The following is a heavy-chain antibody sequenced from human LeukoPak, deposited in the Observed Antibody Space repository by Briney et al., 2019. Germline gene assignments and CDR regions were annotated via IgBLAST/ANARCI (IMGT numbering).Heavy chain of an antibody. Sequence: PGGSLRLSCAASGFTFSSYGMHWVRQAPGKGLEWVAFIRYDGSNKYYADSVKGRFTISRDNSKNTLYLQMNSLRAEDTAVYYCAKDLHYGSSGYGLFDYWGQGTLVTVSS. J-gene: IGHJ4*02. D-gene: IGHD3-22*01. V-gene: IGHV3-30*02. CDR3: AKDLHYGSSGYGLFDY. CDR1: GFTFSSYG. CDR2: IRYDGSNK.